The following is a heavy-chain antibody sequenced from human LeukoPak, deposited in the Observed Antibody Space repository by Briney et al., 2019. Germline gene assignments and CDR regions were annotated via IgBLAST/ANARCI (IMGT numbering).Heavy chain of an antibody. J-gene: IGHJ3*02. V-gene: IGHV4-39*07. CDR1: GGSISSRSYY. CDR3: ARDVGAYCGGDCYYAFDI. CDR2: IFYSGST. Sequence: SATLSLICTVSGGSISSRSYYWGWIRQPPGNGLEWIGSIFYSGSTYSNPFLKSRVTISVDTARNQLYLKLSSVTAADTAVYYCARDVGAYCGGDCYYAFDIWGQGTMVTVSS. D-gene: IGHD2-21*02.